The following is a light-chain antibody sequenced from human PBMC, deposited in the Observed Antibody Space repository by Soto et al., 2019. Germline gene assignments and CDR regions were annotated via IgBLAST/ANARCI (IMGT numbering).Light chain of an antibody. J-gene: IGKJ1*01. CDR3: QEYGSSLVT. CDR1: QSVSSSY. V-gene: IGKV3-20*01. Sequence: EIVLTQSPGTLSLSPGERATLFCRASQSVSSSYLTWYQQKPGQAPRLLIYGASSRATGIPDRFSGSGSRTDFTLTISRLEPEDFAVYYCQEYGSSLVTFGQGTKVEIK. CDR2: GAS.